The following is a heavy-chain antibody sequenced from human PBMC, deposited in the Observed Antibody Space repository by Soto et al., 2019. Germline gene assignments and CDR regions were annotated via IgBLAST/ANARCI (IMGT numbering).Heavy chain of an antibody. CDR3: AKDTGAGPICYYGMDV. V-gene: IGHV3-33*03. J-gene: IGHJ6*04. D-gene: IGHD2-21*01. CDR1: GFTFSSDC. Sequence: GSLKLSCAASGFTFSSDCIDWVRQAPGKGLGWGAGIWYDGSNKDYADSVKGPFTISRDNAKNNLNLQMNSLRAEDTALYYCAKDTGAGPICYYGMDVWGKGTTVTVSS. CDR2: IWYDGSNK.